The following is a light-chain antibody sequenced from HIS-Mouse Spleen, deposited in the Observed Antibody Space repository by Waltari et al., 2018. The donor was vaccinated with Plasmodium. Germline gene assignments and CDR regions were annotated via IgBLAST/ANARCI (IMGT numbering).Light chain of an antibody. V-gene: IGKV3-11*01. CDR1: QSVSSY. CDR2: EAS. Sequence: EIVLTQSPATLSLSPGERATLSCRASQSVSSYLAWYQQKPGQAPRLLSDEASNRATGIPARFSGSGSGTDFTLTISSLEPEDFAVYYCQQRSNWPLYTFGQGTKLEIK. J-gene: IGKJ2*01. CDR3: QQRSNWPLYT.